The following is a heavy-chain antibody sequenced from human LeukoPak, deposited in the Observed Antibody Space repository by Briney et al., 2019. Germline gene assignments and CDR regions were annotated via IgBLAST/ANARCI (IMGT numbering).Heavy chain of an antibody. Sequence: GASVKVSCKASGYTFTDYDIHWVRQAPGQGLQWMGRINPKSGGTHYAQKFEDRVTMTRDVFINTAYMELSRLGPDDTALYYCARNDNNYFGSGSYPPDYWGQGTLVIVSS. D-gene: IGHD3-10*01. CDR2: INPKSGGT. CDR1: GYTFTDYD. CDR3: ARNDNNYFGSGSYPPDY. V-gene: IGHV1-2*06. J-gene: IGHJ4*02.